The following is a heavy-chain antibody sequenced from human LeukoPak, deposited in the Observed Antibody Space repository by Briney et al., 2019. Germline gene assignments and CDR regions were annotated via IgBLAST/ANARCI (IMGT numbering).Heavy chain of an antibody. D-gene: IGHD1-1*01. CDR3: ARDGRTVAVDAFDI. J-gene: IGHJ3*02. CDR2: INHSGST. CDR1: GGSFSGYY. V-gene: IGHV4-34*01. Sequence: SETLSLTCAVYGGSFSGYYWSWIRQPPGKGLEWIGEINHSGSTNYNPSLKSRVTISVDTSKNRFSLKLSSVTAADTAVYYCARDGRTVAVDAFDIWGQGTMVTVSS.